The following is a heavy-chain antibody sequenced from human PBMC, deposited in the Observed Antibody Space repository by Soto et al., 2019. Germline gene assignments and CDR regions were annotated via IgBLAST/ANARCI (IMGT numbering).Heavy chain of an antibody. V-gene: IGHV3-30-3*01. CDR1: GFTFSNYA. J-gene: IGHJ4*02. CDR3: ARDREVTKRSFDY. Sequence: QVQLVESGGGVVQPGRSLRLSCAASGFTFSNYAIHWVRQAPGKGLEWVAVISYGGSNTYYADSVKGRFTISSDKSKNTLCLQMNSLRIEDTAVYYCARDREVTKRSFDYWGQGTLVTVSS. CDR2: ISYGGSNT. D-gene: IGHD2-8*01.